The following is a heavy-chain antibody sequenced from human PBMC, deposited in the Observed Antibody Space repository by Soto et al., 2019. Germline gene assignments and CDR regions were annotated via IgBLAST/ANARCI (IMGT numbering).Heavy chain of an antibody. J-gene: IGHJ4*02. CDR3: ARGSQEGTIFWSRNDYYLDY. CDR2: IYYSGST. V-gene: IGHV4-61*01. Sequence: SETLSLTCTVSGGSVSSGSYYWSWIRQPPGKGLEWIGYIYYSGSTNYNPSLKSRVTISVDTSKNQFSLKLSSVTAADTAVYYCARGSQEGTIFWSRNDYYLDYWGQGTLVTVSS. D-gene: IGHD3-9*01. CDR1: GGSVSSGSYY.